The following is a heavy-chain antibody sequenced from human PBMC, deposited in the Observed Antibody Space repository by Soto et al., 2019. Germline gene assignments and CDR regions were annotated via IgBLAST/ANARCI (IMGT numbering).Heavy chain of an antibody. CDR1: GGTFSSDA. J-gene: IGHJ6*02. D-gene: IGHD2-2*01. CDR3: ARGVCSSTSCYVDYYYGMDV. CDR2: IIPIFGTA. V-gene: IGHV1-69*13. Sequence: SVKVSCKASGGTFSSDAISWVRQAPGQGLEWMGGIIPIFGTANYAQKFQGRVTITADESTSTAYMELRSLRSEDTAVYYCARGVCSSTSCYVDYYYGMDVWGQGTTVTVSS.